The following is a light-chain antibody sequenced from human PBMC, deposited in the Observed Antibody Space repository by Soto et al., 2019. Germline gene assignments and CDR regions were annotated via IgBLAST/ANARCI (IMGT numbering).Light chain of an antibody. CDR3: QQYNDWPPKRT. Sequence: EVVMTQSPVTLSVSPGERATLSCRASQSITTNLAWYQQKPGQAPRLLIYGASTRATGVPARFSGSGSGTQFTLTISSLQSEDFALYYCQQYNDWPPKRTFGQGTRVYFK. V-gene: IGKV3-15*01. J-gene: IGKJ1*01. CDR1: QSITTN. CDR2: GAS.